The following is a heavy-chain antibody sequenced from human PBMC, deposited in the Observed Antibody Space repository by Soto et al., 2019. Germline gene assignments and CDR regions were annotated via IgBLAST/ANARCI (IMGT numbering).Heavy chain of an antibody. CDR1: GGTFSSYA. CDR3: ARDPSITIFGVVISRDYGMDV. J-gene: IGHJ6*02. CDR2: IIPIFSTA. D-gene: IGHD3-3*01. V-gene: IGHV1-69*18. Sequence: QVQLVQSGAEVKKPGSSVKVSCKASGGTFSSYAISWVRQAPGQGLEWMGRIIPIFSTANYAQKFQGRVTITADESTSTAYMELSSLRSEDTAVYYCARDPSITIFGVVISRDYGMDVWGQGTTVTVSS.